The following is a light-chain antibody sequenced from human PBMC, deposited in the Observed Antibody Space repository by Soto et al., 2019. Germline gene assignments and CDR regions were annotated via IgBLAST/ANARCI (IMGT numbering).Light chain of an antibody. CDR1: QSFRGL. CDR2: DAY. J-gene: IGKJ5*01. Sequence: EIVLTQSPGTLSLSPGERATLSCRASQSFRGLLAWYQQKPGQAPRLLIYDAYNRATGIPPRFSGSGSGTDFTLTISSLEPEDSAVYYCQQRSNWPITFGQGTRLEIK. V-gene: IGKV3-11*01. CDR3: QQRSNWPIT.